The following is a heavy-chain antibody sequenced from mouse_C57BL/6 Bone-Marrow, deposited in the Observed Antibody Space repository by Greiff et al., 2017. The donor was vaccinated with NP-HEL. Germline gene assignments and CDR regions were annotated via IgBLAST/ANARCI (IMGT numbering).Heavy chain of an antibody. CDR3: ASWSFDYYAMDY. CDR1: GFSLTSYG. V-gene: IGHV2-6*01. J-gene: IGHJ4*01. Sequence: VKLVESGPGLVAPSQSLSITCTVSGFSLTSYGVDWVRQSPGTGLEWLGVIWGVGSTNYNSALKSRLSISKDNSKSQVFLKMNSLQTDDTAMYYCASWSFDYYAMDYWGQGTSVTVSS. CDR2: IWGVGST.